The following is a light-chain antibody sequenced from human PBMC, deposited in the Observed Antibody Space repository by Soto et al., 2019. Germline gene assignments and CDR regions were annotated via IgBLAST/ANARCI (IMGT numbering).Light chain of an antibody. CDR2: DVS. Sequence: QSALTQPRSVSGSPGQPVTISCTGTSSDVGGYNYVSWYQQHPGKAPKLILYDVSKRPSGVPDRFSGSKSGNTASLTISGLQAEDEADYYCCSYAGTVVFGGGTKLT. J-gene: IGLJ2*01. CDR1: SSDVGGYNY. CDR3: CSYAGTVV. V-gene: IGLV2-11*01.